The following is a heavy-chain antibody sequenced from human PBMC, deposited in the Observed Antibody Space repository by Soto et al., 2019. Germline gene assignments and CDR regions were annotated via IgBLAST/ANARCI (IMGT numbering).Heavy chain of an antibody. CDR1: GFTFSSYA. Sequence: EVQLVESGGGLVQPGKSRRVSCAASGFTFSSYAMNWVRQAPGKGLEWISYISVGSGSIFYADSVQGRFTISRDDAQNSLFLQMNILTDEDTAIYYCERDDKWAFDIWGQGTTVIVSS. D-gene: IGHD1-26*01. CDR2: ISVGSGSI. CDR3: ERDDKWAFDI. J-gene: IGHJ3*02. V-gene: IGHV3-48*02.